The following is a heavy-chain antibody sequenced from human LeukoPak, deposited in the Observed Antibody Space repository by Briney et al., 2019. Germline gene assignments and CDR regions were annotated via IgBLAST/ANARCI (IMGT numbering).Heavy chain of an antibody. Sequence: PGGSLRLSCAASGFTVSSNYMSWVRQAPGKGLEWVSSISSSSTYIYYADSVKGRFTISRDNAKNSVYLQMNSLRAEDTAVYYCARAPYDILTGYSPYYFDYWGQGTLVSVSS. J-gene: IGHJ4*02. CDR2: ISSSSTYI. D-gene: IGHD3-9*01. CDR3: ARAPYDILTGYSPYYFDY. CDR1: GFTVSSNY. V-gene: IGHV3-21*06.